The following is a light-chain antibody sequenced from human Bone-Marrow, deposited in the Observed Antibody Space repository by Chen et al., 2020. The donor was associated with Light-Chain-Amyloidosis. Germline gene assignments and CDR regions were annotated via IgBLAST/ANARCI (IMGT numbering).Light chain of an antibody. V-gene: IGLV3-21*02. CDR3: QVWDRSSDRPV. J-gene: IGLJ3*02. CDR2: DDS. Sequence: SYVLTLPSSVSAAPGQTATIACGGNNIGSTSVHWYQQTPGQAPLLVVYDDSDRPSGIPERLSGSNSGNTATLTISRVEAGDEADYYCQVWDRSSDRPVFGGGTKLTVL. CDR1: NIGSTS.